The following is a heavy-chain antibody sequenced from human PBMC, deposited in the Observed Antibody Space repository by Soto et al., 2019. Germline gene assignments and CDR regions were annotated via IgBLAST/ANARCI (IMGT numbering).Heavy chain of an antibody. V-gene: IGHV1-46*01. J-gene: IGHJ3*01. Sequence: ASVKVSCKASGYPFTSYYMHGVRPAPGPGLEWMGLINPNGGSTSYAQKFQGWVTMTRDTSTSTGYMELSRLRSDAPAFHYWASGGLLNDAFDCWGQGKMVPVS. CDR1: GYPFTSYY. D-gene: IGHD3-10*01. CDR2: INPNGGST. CDR3: ASGGLLNDAFDC.